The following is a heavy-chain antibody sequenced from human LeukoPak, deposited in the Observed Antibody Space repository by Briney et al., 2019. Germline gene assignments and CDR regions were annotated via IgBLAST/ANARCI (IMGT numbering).Heavy chain of an antibody. CDR3: ARAGVVATIFDS. J-gene: IGHJ4*02. CDR2: IYYSGST. D-gene: IGHD5-12*01. V-gene: IGHV4-39*07. CDR1: GGSINNNNYF. Sequence: SETLSLTCTVSGGSINNNNYFWGWIRQPPGKGLEWIASIYYSGSTYYNPSLKSRLTISVDTSKNQFSLRLTSVTAADTAVYYCARAGVVATIFDSWGQGTLVTVSS.